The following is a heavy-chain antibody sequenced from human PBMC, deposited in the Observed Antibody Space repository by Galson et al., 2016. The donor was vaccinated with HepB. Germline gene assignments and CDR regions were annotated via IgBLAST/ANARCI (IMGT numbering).Heavy chain of an antibody. V-gene: IGHV1-46*01. CDR3: ARGPIVVAAPDDAFDI. CDR2: INPTDGSP. CDR1: GYTFISYY. D-gene: IGHD3-22*01. Sequence: SVKVSCKASGYTFISYYVHWVRQAPGQGLEWMGIINPTDGSPRYEQKFQGRVTMTRDTSTSTVYMELSSLRSDDTAVYYCARGPIVVAAPDDAFDIWGQGTMVSVSS. J-gene: IGHJ3*02.